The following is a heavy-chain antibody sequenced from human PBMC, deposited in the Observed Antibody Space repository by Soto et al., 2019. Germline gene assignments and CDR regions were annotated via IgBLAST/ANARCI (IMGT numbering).Heavy chain of an antibody. CDR2: ISAHNGNT. Sequence: QVHLVQYGAEVKKPGASVKVSCKGSGYAFTTYGITWVRQAPGQGLEWMGWISAHNGNTTYAQKLQGRVTATRDTSTSTAYMELRSMRSDDTAVYYFATGTYGDYWDSGALVSVSS. D-gene: IGHD4-17*01. V-gene: IGHV1-18*01. CDR1: GYAFTTYG. J-gene: IGHJ4*02. CDR3: ATGTYGDY.